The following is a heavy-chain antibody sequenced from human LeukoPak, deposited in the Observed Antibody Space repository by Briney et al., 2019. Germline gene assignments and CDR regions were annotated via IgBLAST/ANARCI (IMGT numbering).Heavy chain of an antibody. J-gene: IGHJ4*02. D-gene: IGHD5-18*01. CDR2: INPGGANT. CDR3: ASNRRDTAMQNYYFDY. V-gene: IGHV1-46*01. Sequence: ASVKVSCKASGYTFTSYYMHWVRQAPGQGLEWMGIINPGGANTNYAQNFQGRVTMTTDTSTSTAYMELRSLRSDDTAVYYCASNRRDTAMQNYYFDYWGQGTLVTVSS. CDR1: GYTFTSYY.